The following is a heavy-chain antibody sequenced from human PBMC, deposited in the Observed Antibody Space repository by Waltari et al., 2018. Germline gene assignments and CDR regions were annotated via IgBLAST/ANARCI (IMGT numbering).Heavy chain of an antibody. CDR2: IYYSGST. CDR1: GGSISTSSYY. CDR3: ARVVRGYSYGYFDS. J-gene: IGHJ4*02. D-gene: IGHD5-18*01. Sequence: QLQLQESGPGLVKPSETLSLTCTVSGGSISTSSYYWGWIRQPPEKGLEWIGSIYYSGSTYYNPSLKSRVTISVDTSKNQFSLKLSSVTAADTAVYYCARVVRGYSYGYFDSWGQGTLVTVSS. V-gene: IGHV4-39*07.